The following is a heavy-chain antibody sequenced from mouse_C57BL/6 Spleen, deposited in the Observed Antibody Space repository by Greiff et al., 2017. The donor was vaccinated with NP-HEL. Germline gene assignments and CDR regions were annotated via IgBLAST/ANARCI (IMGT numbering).Heavy chain of an antibody. Sequence: SGSELRSPGSSVKLSCKDFDSEVFPIAYMSWVRQKPGHGFEWIGGILPSIGRTIYGEKFEDKATLDADTLSNTAYLELNSLTSEDSAIYYCARPVYYYGSSYWYFDVWGTGTTVTVAS. CDR3: ARPVYYYGSSYWYFDV. CDR1: DSEVFPIAY. D-gene: IGHD1-1*01. V-gene: IGHV15-2*01. J-gene: IGHJ1*03. CDR2: ILPSIGRT.